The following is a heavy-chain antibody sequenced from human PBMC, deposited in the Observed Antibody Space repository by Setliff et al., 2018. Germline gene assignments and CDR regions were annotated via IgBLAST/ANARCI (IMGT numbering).Heavy chain of an antibody. CDR3: ARINFYVSSGYYYAPDF. D-gene: IGHD3-22*01. CDR1: GSTFNNYG. Sequence: ASVKVSCKASGSTFNNYGITWVRQAPGQGLEWMGWINNYSFKTTYPQKFLDRVTMTTDTSATTAYMELKNLRSDDTAVYYCARINFYVSSGYYYAPDFWGQGTLVTVSS. V-gene: IGHV1-18*01. J-gene: IGHJ4*02. CDR2: INNYSFKT.